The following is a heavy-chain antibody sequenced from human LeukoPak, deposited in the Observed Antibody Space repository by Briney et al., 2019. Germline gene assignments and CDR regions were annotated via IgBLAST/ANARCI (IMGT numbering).Heavy chain of an antibody. CDR1: GFTFSSYG. J-gene: IGHJ4*02. Sequence: PGGSLRLSCAASGFTFSSYGMHWVRQAPGKGLEWVAVISYDGSNQEYVDSVKGRFTISRDNSKNTLYLQMNSLRAEDTAVYYCLKDTRTYSYGSDYWGQGTLVTVSS. V-gene: IGHV3-30*18. D-gene: IGHD5-18*01. CDR3: LKDTRTYSYGSDY. CDR2: ISYDGSNQ.